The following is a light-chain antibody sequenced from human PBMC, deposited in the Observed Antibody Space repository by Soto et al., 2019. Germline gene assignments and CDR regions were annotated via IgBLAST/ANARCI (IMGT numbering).Light chain of an antibody. CDR3: QQDGRSPMFT. J-gene: IGKJ2*01. V-gene: IGKV3-20*01. CDR2: GAS. CDR1: QSVSSNY. Sequence: EIVLTQSPGTLSLSPGERATLSCRASQSVSSNYLAWYQQKPGQAPRLLIYGASRGAAGIPDRCSGSGSGTDFTLTINRLEPEDFAVYFCQQDGRSPMFTFGQGTKLEIK.